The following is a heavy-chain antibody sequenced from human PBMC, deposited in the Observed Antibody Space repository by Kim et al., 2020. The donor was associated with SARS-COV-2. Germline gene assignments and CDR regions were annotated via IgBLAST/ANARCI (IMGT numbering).Heavy chain of an antibody. CDR3: ARDVHQWPHYYYYGMDV. CDR2: ISSSGSTI. V-gene: IGHV3-11*01. D-gene: IGHD6-19*01. J-gene: IGHJ6*02. Sequence: GGSLRLSCAASGFTFSDYYMSWIRQAPGKGLEWVSYISSSGSTIYYADSVKGRFTISRDNAKNSLYLQMNSLRAEDTAVYYCARDVHQWPHYYYYGMDVWGQGTTVTVSS. CDR1: GFTFSDYY.